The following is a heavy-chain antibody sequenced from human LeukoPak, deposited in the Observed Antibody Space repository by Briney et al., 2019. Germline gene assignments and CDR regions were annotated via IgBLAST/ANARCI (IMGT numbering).Heavy chain of an antibody. D-gene: IGHD3-10*01. Sequence: GGSLTLSCAASGFSFSSYAMNWVRQAPGKGLEWVSIIFGNCDTTYYADSVKGRFTVSRDNSKDTLYLQMNDLRPDDTAIYYCAKRNTMVRGGPCFDYWGQGLLVTVSS. CDR1: GFSFSSYA. CDR2: IFGNCDTT. CDR3: AKRNTMVRGGPCFDY. V-gene: IGHV3-23*01. J-gene: IGHJ4*02.